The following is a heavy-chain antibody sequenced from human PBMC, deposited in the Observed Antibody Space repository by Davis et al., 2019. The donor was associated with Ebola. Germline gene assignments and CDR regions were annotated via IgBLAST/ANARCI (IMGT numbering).Heavy chain of an antibody. V-gene: IGHV1-2*04. Sequence: AAVPVPRKPSRYTFTSYGISCVRHAPGQGLEWMGWINPNSGGTNYAQKFQGWVTMTRDTSISTAYTELSRLRSDDTAVYYCARARLFSLFDPWGQGTLVTVSS. J-gene: IGHJ5*02. CDR3: ARARLFSLFDP. CDR2: INPNSGGT. D-gene: IGHD3-22*01. CDR1: RYTFTSYG.